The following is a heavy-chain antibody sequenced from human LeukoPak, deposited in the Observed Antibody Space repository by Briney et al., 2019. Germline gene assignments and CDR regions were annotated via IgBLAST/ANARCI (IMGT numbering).Heavy chain of an antibody. CDR2: INPSSGST. CDR3: ATIAASDAEYFQH. J-gene: IGHJ1*01. CDR1: GYTFTYYY. D-gene: IGHD6-6*01. V-gene: IGHV1-46*01. Sequence: ASVTVSCTASGYTFTYYYMHWVRQAPGQGLEWMGIINPSSGSTSYAQKFQGRVTMTRDTSTSTVYMDVSSLRSDEPAVYYCATIAASDAEYFQHWGQGTLVTVSS.